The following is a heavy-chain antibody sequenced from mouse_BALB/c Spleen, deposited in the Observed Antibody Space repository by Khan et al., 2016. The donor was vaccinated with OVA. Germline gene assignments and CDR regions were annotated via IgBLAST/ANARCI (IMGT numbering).Heavy chain of an antibody. CDR2: INPYNGFT. V-gene: IGHV1-18*01. J-gene: IGHJ3*01. CDR1: GYSFTDYT. D-gene: IGHD1-1*01. CDR3: ARGDEKGSNAWFAY. Sequence: VQLQQSRPELVKPGASMKISCKASGYSFTDYTMNWVKQSHGKNLVWFGLINPYNGFTTYNQNFKGKATLTVHKSSSTAYMELLCLTSEDSAVYYGARGDEKGSNAWFAYWRQGTLVTVAA.